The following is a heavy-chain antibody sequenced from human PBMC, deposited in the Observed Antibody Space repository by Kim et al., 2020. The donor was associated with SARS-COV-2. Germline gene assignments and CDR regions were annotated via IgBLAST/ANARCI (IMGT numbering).Heavy chain of an antibody. CDR2: ISGSGGST. CDR1: GFTFSSYA. Sequence: GGSLRLSCAASGFTFSSYAMSWVRQAPGKGLEWVSAISGSGGSTCYADSVKGRFTISRDNSKNTLYLQMNSLRAEDTAVYYCAKDPRGTVAGIEDFDYWGQGTLVTVSS. J-gene: IGHJ4*02. CDR3: AKDPRGTVAGIEDFDY. D-gene: IGHD6-19*01. V-gene: IGHV3-23*01.